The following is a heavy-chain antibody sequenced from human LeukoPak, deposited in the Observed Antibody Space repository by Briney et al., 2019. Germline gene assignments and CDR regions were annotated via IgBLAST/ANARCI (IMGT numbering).Heavy chain of an antibody. Sequence: SETLSLTCTASGGSIRSGDHYWGWIRQPPGKGLEWIGNIYYSGTTYYNPSLKSRVTISVDTSKKQFSLKLNSVTAADTAVYYCARLYCSGGTCPTDWGQGTLVTVSS. J-gene: IGHJ4*02. CDR3: ARLYCSGGTCPTD. CDR2: IYYSGTT. V-gene: IGHV4-39*01. CDR1: GGSIRSGDHY. D-gene: IGHD2-15*01.